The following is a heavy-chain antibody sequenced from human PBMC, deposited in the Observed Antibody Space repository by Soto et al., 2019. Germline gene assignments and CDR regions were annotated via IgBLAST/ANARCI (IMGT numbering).Heavy chain of an antibody. CDR2: ISTGSSYI. Sequence: GGSLRLSCATSGFTFNTYSMNWVRQAPGRGLEWVSYISTGSSYIYYADSVKGRFTISRDNAKNSLFLQMNSLRAEDTAVYYCARVPTTRGAFDYWGQGTPVTVSS. J-gene: IGHJ4*02. D-gene: IGHD4-17*01. CDR3: ARVPTTRGAFDY. V-gene: IGHV3-21*01. CDR1: GFTFNTYS.